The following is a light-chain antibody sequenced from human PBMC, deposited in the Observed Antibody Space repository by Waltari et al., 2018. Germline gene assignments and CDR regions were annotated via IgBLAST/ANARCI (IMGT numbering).Light chain of an antibody. Sequence: DIQMTQSPSSLSASVGDTVTITCRASQGITNSLAWYHHKPGEAPKLLLYASSRLESGVPSRFSGSGSGTENTLTISSLQPEDFATYYCQQYYITPYTFGQGTKLEI. CDR1: QGITNS. J-gene: IGKJ2*01. V-gene: IGKV1-NL1*01. CDR3: QQYYITPYT. CDR2: ASS.